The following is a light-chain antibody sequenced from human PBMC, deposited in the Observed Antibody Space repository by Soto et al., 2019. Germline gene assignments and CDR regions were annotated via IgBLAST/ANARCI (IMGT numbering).Light chain of an antibody. V-gene: IGKV1-39*01. CDR3: QQSYNSPQT. CDR2: AAS. Sequence: IQMTQSPSSLSASVGDEVTITCRASQTIMTYLNWYQLKPGKPPRLLIYAASSLQRGVPSRFSGSGAGTDFTLTISGRQPGDFATYACQQSYNSPQTFGRGTKVDIK. CDR1: QTIMTY. J-gene: IGKJ1*01.